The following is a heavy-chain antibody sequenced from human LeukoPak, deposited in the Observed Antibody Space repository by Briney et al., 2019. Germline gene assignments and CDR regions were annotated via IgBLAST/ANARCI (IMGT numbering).Heavy chain of an antibody. CDR2: ISTDGSSN. D-gene: IGHD6-19*01. V-gene: IGHV3-74*01. CDR3: ARGRLTSSWYYFDY. Sequence: PGGSLRLSCAASGSTFSGYWMHWVRQAPGKGLVWVSRISTDGSSNTYADSVKGRFTISRDNAKNTLYLQMNSLRAEDTAVYYCARGRLTSSWYYFDYWGQGTLVTVSS. CDR1: GSTFSGYW. J-gene: IGHJ4*02.